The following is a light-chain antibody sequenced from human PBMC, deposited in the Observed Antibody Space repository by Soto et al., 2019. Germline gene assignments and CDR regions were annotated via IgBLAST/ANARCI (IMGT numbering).Light chain of an antibody. V-gene: IGKV1-5*03. CDR1: QGIDRW. CDR3: QQYHSYPWT. Sequence: DIQMTQSPSILSASVGDRVTITCRASQGIDRWLAWFQQKPGKAPSLLIYKASSIQSGVPSRFSGSGSEAEFTLTISSLQPDDFATYYCQQYHSYPWTFGQGTNVEIK. J-gene: IGKJ1*01. CDR2: KAS.